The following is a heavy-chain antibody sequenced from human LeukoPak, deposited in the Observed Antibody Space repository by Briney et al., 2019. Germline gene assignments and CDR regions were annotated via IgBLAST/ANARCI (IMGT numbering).Heavy chain of an antibody. CDR2: ISAYNGNT. D-gene: IGHD3-9*01. V-gene: IGHV1-18*01. CDR3: ASARAGYFDWLLNY. J-gene: IGHJ4*02. CDR1: GYTFTIYG. Sequence: VASVKVSCKASGYTFTIYGISWVRQAPGQGLEWMGWISAYNGNTNYAQKLQGRVTMTTDTSTSTAYMELRSLRSDDTAVYYCASARAGYFDWLLNYWGQGTLVTVSS.